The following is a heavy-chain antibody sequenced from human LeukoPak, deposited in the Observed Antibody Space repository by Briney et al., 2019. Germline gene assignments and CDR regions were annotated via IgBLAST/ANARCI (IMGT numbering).Heavy chain of an antibody. D-gene: IGHD2-21*01. CDR2: IYPGDSDS. CDR3: ARHYSPWDAFDI. Sequence: GESLKISCETSGYSFTNYWIGLVRQMPGTGLGWMGIIYPGDSDSRYSPSFQGQVTISADKSISTAYLQWSSLKASDTAMYYCARHYSPWDAFDIWGQGTMVTVSS. CDR1: GYSFTNYW. V-gene: IGHV5-51*01. J-gene: IGHJ3*02.